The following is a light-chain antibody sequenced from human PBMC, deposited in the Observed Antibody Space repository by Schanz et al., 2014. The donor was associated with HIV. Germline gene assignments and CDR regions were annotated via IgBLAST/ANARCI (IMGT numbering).Light chain of an antibody. J-gene: IGKJ4*01. CDR2: GAS. Sequence: EIVLTQSPGTLSLSPGERATLSCRASQSVSSSYLAWYQQKPGQAPRLLIYGASTRATGIPARFSGSGSGTEFTLTISSLQSEDFAVYSCQQYNKWPRVTFGGGTKVEIK. CDR3: QQYNKWPRVT. V-gene: IGKV3-15*01. CDR1: QSVSSSY.